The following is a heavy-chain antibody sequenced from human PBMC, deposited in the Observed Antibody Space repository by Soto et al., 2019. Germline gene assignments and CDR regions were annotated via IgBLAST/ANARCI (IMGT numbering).Heavy chain of an antibody. D-gene: IGHD3-16*01. Sequence: GGSLRLSCAASGFTFSSYSMNWVRQAPGKGLEWVSSISSSSSYIYYADSVKGRFTISRDNAKNSLYLQMNSLRAEDTAVYYCARDLILRWGYFDYWGQGTLVTV. CDR1: GFTFSSYS. J-gene: IGHJ4*02. V-gene: IGHV3-21*01. CDR2: ISSSSSYI. CDR3: ARDLILRWGYFDY.